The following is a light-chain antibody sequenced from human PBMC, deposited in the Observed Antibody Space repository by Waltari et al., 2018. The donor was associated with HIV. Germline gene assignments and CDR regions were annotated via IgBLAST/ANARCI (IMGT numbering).Light chain of an antibody. Sequence: IGLTQSPGTLSLTSGERATLHCRASQSVGSTYLAWYQQKPGQPPRLLMYCTASRATDNPDRFSGSGSGTDFTHTISRLEPEVVAVYYCQQYGSSPLTFGGGNKVEIK. CDR2: CTA. CDR1: QSVGSTY. CDR3: QQYGSSPLT. V-gene: IGKV3-20*01. J-gene: IGKJ4*01.